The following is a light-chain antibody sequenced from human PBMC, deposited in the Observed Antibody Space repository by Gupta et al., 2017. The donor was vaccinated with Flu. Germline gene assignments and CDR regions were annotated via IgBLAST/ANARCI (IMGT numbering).Light chain of an antibody. V-gene: IGKV1-39*01. J-gene: IGKJ4*01. Sequence: DIQMTQSPSSLSASVGDRVTITCRASQSISSYLNWYQQKPGKAPKLLIYAASSLQSGVPSSFSGSGSGTDFTLTISSLQPEDFATYYCQQSYSTPLTFGGGVKVEIK. CDR2: AAS. CDR1: QSISSY. CDR3: QQSYSTPLT.